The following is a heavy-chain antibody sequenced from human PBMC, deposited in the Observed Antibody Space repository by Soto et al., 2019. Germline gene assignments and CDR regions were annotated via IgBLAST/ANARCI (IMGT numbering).Heavy chain of an antibody. V-gene: IGHV4-30-4*01. J-gene: IGHJ3*02. D-gene: IGHD6-6*01. CDR1: GGSISSGDYY. CDR3: ARESSSGYAFDI. Sequence: TSETLSLTCTVSGGSISSGDYYWSWIRQPPGKGLEWIGYIYYSGSTYYNPSLKSRVTISVDTSKNQFSLKLSSVTAADTAVYYCARESSSGYAFDIWGQGTMVTVSS. CDR2: IYYSGST.